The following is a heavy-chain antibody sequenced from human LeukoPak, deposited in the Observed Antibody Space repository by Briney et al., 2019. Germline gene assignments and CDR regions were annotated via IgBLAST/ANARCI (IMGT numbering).Heavy chain of an antibody. CDR1: GFTFRRYA. CDR3: ARRTADYYFDY. V-gene: IGHV3-23*01. D-gene: IGHD1-14*01. CDR2: INGGGSTT. Sequence: TGGSLRLSCAASGFTFRRYAMTWVRQAPGKGLEWVPGINGGGSTTYYADSVKGRFTISRDSSNNTLNLQMNSLRAEDTAIYYCARRTADYYFDYWGQGTLVTVSS. J-gene: IGHJ4*02.